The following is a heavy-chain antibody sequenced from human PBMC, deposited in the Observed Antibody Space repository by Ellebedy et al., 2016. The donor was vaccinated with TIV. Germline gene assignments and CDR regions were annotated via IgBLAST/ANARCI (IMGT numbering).Heavy chain of an antibody. CDR1: GHTFTTYG. J-gene: IGHJ6*02. Sequence: ASVKVSCXASGHTFTTYGIHWVRQAPRQSLEWLGWINTGNSNRKYSQKFQGRVTITTDTSASTASMELSSLMSDDTAVYYCATREWQDPMDVWGQGTTVIVSS. CDR2: INTGNSNR. CDR3: ATREWQDPMDV. D-gene: IGHD3-3*01. V-gene: IGHV1-3*04.